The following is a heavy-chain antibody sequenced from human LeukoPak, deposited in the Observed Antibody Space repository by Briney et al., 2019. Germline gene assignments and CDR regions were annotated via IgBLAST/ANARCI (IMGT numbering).Heavy chain of an antibody. CDR1: GGSISSGDYY. D-gene: IGHD3-3*01. CDR2: IYYSGST. CDR3: TRAYWIGFHFDS. Sequence: PSQTLSLTCTVSGGSISSGDYYWSWIRQPPGTGLEWIGYIYYSGSTYYNPSLKSRITMSVDMSANQFSLRLTSVSAADTAVYYCTRAYWIGFHFDSWGQRILVSVSS. J-gene: IGHJ4*02. V-gene: IGHV4-30-4*01.